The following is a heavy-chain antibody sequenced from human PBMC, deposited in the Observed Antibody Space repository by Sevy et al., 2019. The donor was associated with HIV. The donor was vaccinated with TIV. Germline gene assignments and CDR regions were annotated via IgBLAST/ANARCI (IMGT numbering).Heavy chain of an antibody. J-gene: IGHJ4*01. CDR1: GFAFSSHA. V-gene: IGHV3-30-3*01. CDR2: ISYEGTET. D-gene: IGHD6-13*01. Sequence: GSLRLSCAASGFAFSSHAMHWVRQAPGKGLEWVAVISYEGTETFHAASVEGRFTISRDNSKNMLSLQINSLRPEDTAVYYCARDGGYSIKWYPLYWGHGTLVTVSS. CDR3: ARDGGYSIKWYPLY.